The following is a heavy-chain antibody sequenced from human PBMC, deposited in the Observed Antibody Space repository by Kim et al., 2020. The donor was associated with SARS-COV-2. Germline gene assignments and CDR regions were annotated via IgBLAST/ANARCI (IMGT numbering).Heavy chain of an antibody. V-gene: IGHV3-73*01. CDR1: GFTLSGST. CDR2: IRSKANSYAT. J-gene: IGHJ3*02. Sequence: GGSLRLSCAASGFTLSGSTVHWVRQASGKGLEWVGRIRSKANSYATAYAASVKNRFTISRDDSKNTAYLQMNSVKTEDTAVDYCARVNPIAGGWYDAFD. D-gene: IGHD6-19*01. CDR3: ARVNPIAGGWYDAFD.